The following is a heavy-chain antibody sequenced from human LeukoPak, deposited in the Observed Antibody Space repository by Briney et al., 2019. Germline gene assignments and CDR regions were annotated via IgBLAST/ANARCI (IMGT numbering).Heavy chain of an antibody. D-gene: IGHD6-13*01. Sequence: SETLSLTCTVSGGSISSGDYYWSWIRQHPGKGLEWIGYIYYSGSTYYNPSLKSRVTISVDTSKNQFSLKLSSVTAADTAMYYCARSRKAAGKSVYFDYWGQGTLVTVSS. CDR1: GGSISSGDYY. CDR3: ARSRKAAGKSVYFDY. J-gene: IGHJ4*02. V-gene: IGHV4-31*03. CDR2: IYYSGST.